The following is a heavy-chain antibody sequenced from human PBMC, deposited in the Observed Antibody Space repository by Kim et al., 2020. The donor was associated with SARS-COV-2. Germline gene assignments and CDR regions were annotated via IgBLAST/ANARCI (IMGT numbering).Heavy chain of an antibody. CDR1: GFTFGDYA. CDR3: AKDIGGLGSYYYYYGMDV. CDR2: ISWNSGSI. V-gene: IGHV3-9*01. Sequence: GGSLRLSCAASGFTFGDYAMHWVRQAPGKGLEWVSGISWNSGSIGYADSVKGRFTISRDNAKNSLYLQMNSLRAEDTALYYCAKDIGGLGSYYYYYGMDVWGQGTTGTVSS. J-gene: IGHJ6*02. D-gene: IGHD3-16*01.